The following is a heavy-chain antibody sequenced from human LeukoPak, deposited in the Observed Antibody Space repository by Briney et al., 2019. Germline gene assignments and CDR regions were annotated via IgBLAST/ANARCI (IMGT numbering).Heavy chain of an antibody. V-gene: IGHV4-39*02. J-gene: IGHJ4*02. CDR2: IYYSGST. CDR1: GGSISSSSYY. Sequence: SETLSLTCIVSGGSISSSSYYWGWIRQPPGKGLEWIGSIYYSGSTYYNPSLKSRVTISVDTSKNQFSLKLSSVTAADTAVYYCATDWAWGGFDHWGQGALVTVSS. CDR3: ATDWAWGGFDH. D-gene: IGHD3-16*01.